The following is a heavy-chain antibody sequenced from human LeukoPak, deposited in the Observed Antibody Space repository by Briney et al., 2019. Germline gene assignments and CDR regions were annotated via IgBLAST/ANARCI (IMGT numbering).Heavy chain of an antibody. CDR3: ARDARLGYCSSTSCYAYYFDY. CDR1: GFTFSSYA. V-gene: IGHV3-30*04. CDR2: ISYDGSK. Sequence: GGSLRLSCAASGFTFSSYAMHWVRQAPGKGLEWVAVISYDGSKYYADSVEGRFTISRDNTKNTLYLQMNSLRAEDTAVYYCARDARLGYCSSTSCYAYYFDYWGQGTLVTVSS. J-gene: IGHJ4*02. D-gene: IGHD2-2*01.